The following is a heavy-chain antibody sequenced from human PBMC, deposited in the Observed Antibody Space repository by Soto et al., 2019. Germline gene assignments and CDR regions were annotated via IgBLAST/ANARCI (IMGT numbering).Heavy chain of an antibody. Sequence: SETLSLTCTVSGGSISSGDYYWSWIRQPPGKGLEWIGYIYYSGSTYYNPSLKSRVTISVDTSKNQFSLKLSSVTAADTAVYYCAREAPGWYYFDYWGQGTLVTVS. D-gene: IGHD6-19*01. CDR1: GGSISSGDYY. J-gene: IGHJ4*02. CDR2: IYYSGST. V-gene: IGHV4-30-4*01. CDR3: AREAPGWYYFDY.